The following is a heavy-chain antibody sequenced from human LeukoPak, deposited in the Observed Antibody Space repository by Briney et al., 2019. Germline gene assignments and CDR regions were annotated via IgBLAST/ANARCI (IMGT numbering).Heavy chain of an antibody. Sequence: GGSLRLSCAASGITFSSYEMSWVRQAPGKGLEWVSVIYSGGSTYYADSVKGRFTISRDNSKNTIFLQMSSLRADDTAVYYCAILSTDYFDYWGQGTLVTVSS. D-gene: IGHD4-17*01. CDR2: IYSGGST. J-gene: IGHJ4*02. CDR1: GITFSSYE. V-gene: IGHV3-53*01. CDR3: AILSTDYFDY.